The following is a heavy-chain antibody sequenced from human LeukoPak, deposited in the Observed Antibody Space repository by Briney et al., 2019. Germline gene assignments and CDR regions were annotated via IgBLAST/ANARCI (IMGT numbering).Heavy chain of an antibody. Sequence: SETLSLTCTVSGGSISSYYWSWIRQPAGKGLEWIGRIYTSGSTDYNPSLKSRVTMSVDTSKNQFSLKLSSVTAADTAVYYCAKGTPASTGYYDILTGYHGAFDIWGQGTMVTVSS. D-gene: IGHD3-9*01. CDR2: IYTSGST. CDR3: AKGTPASTGYYDILTGYHGAFDI. CDR1: GGSISSYY. V-gene: IGHV4-4*07. J-gene: IGHJ3*02.